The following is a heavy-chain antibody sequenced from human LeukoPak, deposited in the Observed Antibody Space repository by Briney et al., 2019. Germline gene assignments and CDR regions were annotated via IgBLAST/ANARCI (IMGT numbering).Heavy chain of an antibody. D-gene: IGHD2-21*02. CDR1: GGSFSGYY. Sequence: SETLSLTCAVYGGSFSGYYWSWIRQPPGKGLEWVGEINHSGSTNYNASPKSRVTISVDTYKNQFSLKLSSVTAADTAVYYCARHGCSGDCYSEGGNYWGQGTLVTVSS. CDR2: INHSGST. CDR3: ARHGCSGDCYSEGGNY. V-gene: IGHV4-34*01. J-gene: IGHJ4*02.